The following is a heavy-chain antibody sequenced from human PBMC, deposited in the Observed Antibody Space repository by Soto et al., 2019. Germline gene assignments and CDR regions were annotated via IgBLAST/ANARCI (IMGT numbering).Heavy chain of an antibody. J-gene: IGHJ4*02. Sequence: GWSLRLSCAASGFTFSSYAMSWVRQAPGKGLEWVSAISGSGGSTYYADSVKGRFTISRDNSKNTLYLQMNSLRAEDTAVYYCAKDPSAAGISSYYFDYWGQGTLVTVSS. CDR3: AKDPSAAGISSYYFDY. D-gene: IGHD6-13*01. CDR1: GFTFSSYA. V-gene: IGHV3-23*01. CDR2: ISGSGGST.